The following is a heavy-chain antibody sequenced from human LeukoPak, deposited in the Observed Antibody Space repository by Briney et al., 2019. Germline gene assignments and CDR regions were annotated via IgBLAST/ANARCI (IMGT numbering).Heavy chain of an antibody. CDR3: ARGWGGDCYHVH. CDR1: GYTFTSYT. J-gene: IGHJ4*02. CDR2: IYGGNGNT. Sequence: ASVKVSCTASGYTFTSYTMHWVRPAPGQRLEWMGWIYGGNGNTKYSQKFQGRVSITRDTSASTVYMELSSLGSEDTAVYYCARGWGGDCYHVHWGQGTLVTVSS. V-gene: IGHV1-3*01. D-gene: IGHD2-21*02.